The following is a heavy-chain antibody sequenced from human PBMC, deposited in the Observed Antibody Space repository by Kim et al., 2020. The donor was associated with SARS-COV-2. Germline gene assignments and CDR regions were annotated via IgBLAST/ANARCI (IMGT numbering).Heavy chain of an antibody. CDR1: GFTFSSYA. J-gene: IGHJ3*02. CDR2: LSGSGGST. V-gene: IGHV3-23*01. D-gene: IGHD3-22*01. CDR3: AAQYDSSGYYPDAFDI. Sequence: GGSLRLSCAASGFTFSSYAMSWVRQAPGKGLEWVSALSGSGGSTYYADSVKGRFTISRDNSKNTLYLQMNSLRAEDTAVYYCAAQYDSSGYYPDAFDIWGQGTMVTVSS.